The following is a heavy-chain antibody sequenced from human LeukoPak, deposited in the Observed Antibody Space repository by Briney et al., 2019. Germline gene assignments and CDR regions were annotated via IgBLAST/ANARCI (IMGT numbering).Heavy chain of an antibody. V-gene: IGHV1-2*02. CDR1: GYTFTGYY. J-gene: IGHJ4*02. Sequence: APVKVSCKASGYTFTGYYMHWVRQAPGQGLEWMGWINPNSGGTNYAQKFQGRVTMTRDTSISTAYMELSRLRSDDTAVYYCASVSAAAASSPFDYWGQGTLVTVSS. D-gene: IGHD6-13*01. CDR3: ASVSAAAASSPFDY. CDR2: INPNSGGT.